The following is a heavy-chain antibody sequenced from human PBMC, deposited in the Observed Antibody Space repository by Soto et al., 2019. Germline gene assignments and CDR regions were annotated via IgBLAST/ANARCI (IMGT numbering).Heavy chain of an antibody. CDR1: GYTFNSYG. Sequence: ASVKVSCKASGYTFNSYGISWVRQAPGQGLEWMGWISAYNGNTNYAQKLQGRVTMTTDTSTSPAYMELRRLRSDDTAVYYCARAGPPSMIEVLKPRKNAYWPQETLDPVSS. D-gene: IGHD3-22*01. CDR3: ARAGPPSMIEVLKPRKNAY. V-gene: IGHV1-18*01. CDR2: ISAYNGNT. J-gene: IGHJ4*02.